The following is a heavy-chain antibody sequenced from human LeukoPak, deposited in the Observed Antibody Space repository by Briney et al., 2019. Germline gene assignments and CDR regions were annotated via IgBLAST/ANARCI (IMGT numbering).Heavy chain of an antibody. V-gene: IGHV1-69*06. Sequence: GASVKVSCKASGGTFSSYAISWVRQAPGQGLEWMGGIIPIFGTANYAQKFQGRVTITADKSTSTAYMELRSLRSDDTAVYYCARDWWEPLDYWGQGTLVTVSS. J-gene: IGHJ4*02. D-gene: IGHD1-26*01. CDR1: GGTFSSYA. CDR2: IIPIFGTA. CDR3: ARDWWEPLDY.